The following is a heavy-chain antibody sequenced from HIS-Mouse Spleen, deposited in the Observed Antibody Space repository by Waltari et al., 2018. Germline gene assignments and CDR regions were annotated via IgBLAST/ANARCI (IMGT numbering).Heavy chain of an antibody. CDR2: INYSGST. J-gene: IGHJ3*02. Sequence: QLQLQESGPGLVKPSETLSLTCTVSGGPISSSSYYWGWIRQPPGKGLEWIGSINYSGSTYYNPSLKSRVTISVDTSKNQFSLKLSSVTAADTAVYYCARVPGDYSGAFDIWGQGTMVTVSS. V-gene: IGHV4-39*07. CDR1: GGPISSSSYY. CDR3: ARVPGDYSGAFDI. D-gene: IGHD4-17*01.